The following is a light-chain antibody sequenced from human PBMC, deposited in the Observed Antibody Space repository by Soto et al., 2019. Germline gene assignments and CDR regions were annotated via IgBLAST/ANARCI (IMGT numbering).Light chain of an antibody. Sequence: QSALTQPASVSGSPGQWITISCTGTSSDVGGYNYVSWYQQHPGKAPKLMIYDVSTRPSGVSNRFSGSKSGNTASLTISGLQAEDEADYYGSSFTSSSTRVFGGGTKLTVL. V-gene: IGLV2-14*01. CDR2: DVS. J-gene: IGLJ2*01. CDR3: SSFTSSSTRV. CDR1: SSDVGGYNY.